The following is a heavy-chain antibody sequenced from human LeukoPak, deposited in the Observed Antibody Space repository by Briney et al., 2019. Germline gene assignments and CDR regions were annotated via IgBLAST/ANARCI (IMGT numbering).Heavy chain of an antibody. Sequence: GGSLRLSCAASGFTFSSYSMNWVRQAPGKGLEWVSSISSSSSYIYYADSVKGRFTISRDNAKNSLYLQMNSLRAEDTAVYYCARDSSYYYDSSGIDYWGQGTLVTVSS. CDR3: ARDSSYYYDSSGIDY. CDR2: ISSSSSYI. V-gene: IGHV3-21*01. CDR1: GFTFSSYS. D-gene: IGHD3-22*01. J-gene: IGHJ4*02.